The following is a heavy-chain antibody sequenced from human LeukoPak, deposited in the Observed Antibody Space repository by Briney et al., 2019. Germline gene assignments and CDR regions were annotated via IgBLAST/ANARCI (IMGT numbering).Heavy chain of an antibody. CDR2: IYSSGRT. V-gene: IGHV4-4*07. Sequence: SSETLSLTCTVSGASMSNSFWSWIRQPAGMGLEWIGRIYSSGRTNYNPSLKSRVTLSIDTSNNQFSLKLTSVTAADTALYYCARAPAGCGGTCSFDYWGQGTLVTVSS. CDR1: GASMSNSF. CDR3: ARAPAGCGGTCSFDY. J-gene: IGHJ4*02. D-gene: IGHD2-15*01.